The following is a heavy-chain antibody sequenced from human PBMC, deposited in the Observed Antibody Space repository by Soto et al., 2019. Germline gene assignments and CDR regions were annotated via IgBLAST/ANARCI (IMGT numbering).Heavy chain of an antibody. D-gene: IGHD3-10*01. V-gene: IGHV3-23*01. CDR1: GFTFNNYA. CDR2: ISGGGDTT. Sequence: EVQLLESGGGLVQPGGSLRLSCAASGFTFNNYAMTWVRQAPGKGLEWVSAISGGGDTTSYADSVKGRFTVSRDGSKNTLYLQMSSLRAEDTALYYLAKGRGGSGSLTPRVDFWGQGTLVTVSS. J-gene: IGHJ4*02. CDR3: AKGRGGSGSLTPRVDF.